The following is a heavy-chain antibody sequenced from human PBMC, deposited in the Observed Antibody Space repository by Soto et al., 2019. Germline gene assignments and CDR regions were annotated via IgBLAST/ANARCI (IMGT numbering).Heavy chain of an antibody. J-gene: IGHJ5*01. CDR3: ARDPSLFDF. V-gene: IGHV4-59*01. D-gene: IGHD6-6*01. Sequence: PSETLSLTCTVSGGSISSYYWSWIRQPPGKGLEWIGYIYYSGSTNYNPSLKSRVTISVDTSKNQFSLKLSSVTAADTAVYYRARDPSLFDFWAQGSLVPGSS. CDR2: IYYSGST. CDR1: GGSISSYY.